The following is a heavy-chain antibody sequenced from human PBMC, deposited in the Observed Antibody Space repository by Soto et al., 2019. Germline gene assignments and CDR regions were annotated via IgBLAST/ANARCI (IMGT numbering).Heavy chain of an antibody. D-gene: IGHD3-10*01. CDR3: ARDLGGSGSHFDY. CDR2: INPNSGGT. J-gene: IGHJ4*02. Sequence: QVQLVQSGAEVKKPGASVKVSCKASGYTFTGYYMHWVRQAPGQGLEWMGWINPNSGGTNYAQKFQGWVTMTRHTSISTAYMEMSRLRSDDTAVYYCARDLGGSGSHFDYWGQGTLVTVSS. CDR1: GYTFTGYY. V-gene: IGHV1-2*04.